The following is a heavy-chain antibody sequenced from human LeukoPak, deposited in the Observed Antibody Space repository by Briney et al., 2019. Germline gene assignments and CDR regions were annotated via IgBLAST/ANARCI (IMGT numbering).Heavy chain of an antibody. Sequence: PSETLSLTCAVYGGSFSGYYWSWIRQPPGKGLEWVGEITHSGSTNYNPSLKSRVTISVDTSKNQFSLKLSSVTAADTAVYYCARGGRIVVVVAARRYNWFDPWGQGTLVTVSS. J-gene: IGHJ5*02. V-gene: IGHV4-34*01. CDR1: GGSFSGYY. CDR2: ITHSGST. D-gene: IGHD2-15*01. CDR3: ARGGRIVVVVAARRYNWFDP.